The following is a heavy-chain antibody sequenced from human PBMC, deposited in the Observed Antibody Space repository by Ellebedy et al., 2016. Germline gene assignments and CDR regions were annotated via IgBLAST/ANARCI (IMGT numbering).Heavy chain of an antibody. J-gene: IGHJ4*02. V-gene: IGHV3-21*03. CDR1: GFPFSNYA. D-gene: IGHD1-26*01. CDR3: TTLSSVVGGTSY. Sequence: GESLKISXAASGFPFSNYAMHWVRQVPGKGLEWVSSISRSSTTYIYYADSVKGRFTISRDDAKNSVYLQMNSLRAEDTAVYYCTTLSSVVGGTSYWGQGKLVTVSS. CDR2: ISRSSTTYI.